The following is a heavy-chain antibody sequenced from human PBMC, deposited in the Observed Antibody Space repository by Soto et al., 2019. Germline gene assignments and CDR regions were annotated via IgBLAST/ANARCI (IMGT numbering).Heavy chain of an antibody. CDR3: AKKDRVGNYDILTGYYWVEYFDY. V-gene: IGHV3-23*01. Sequence: GSLRLSCAASGFTFSSYAMSWVRQAPGKVLEWVSAISGSGGSTYYADSVKGRFTISRDNSKNTLYLQMNSLRAEDTAVYYCAKKDRVGNYDILTGYYWVEYFDYWGQGXLVTVHS. D-gene: IGHD3-9*01. CDR2: ISGSGGST. CDR1: GFTFSSYA. J-gene: IGHJ4*02.